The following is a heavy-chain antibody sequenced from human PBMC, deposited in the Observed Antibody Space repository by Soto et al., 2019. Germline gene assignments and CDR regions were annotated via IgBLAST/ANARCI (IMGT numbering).Heavy chain of an antibody. CDR3: ARDLNGELPTGFDY. CDR1: GFIFSSSA. V-gene: IGHV1-58*01. J-gene: IGHJ4*02. D-gene: IGHD4-17*01. CDR2: IVVYSGNT. Sequence: SVKVSCKTSGFIFSSSAVQWVRQARGQRLEWMGRIVVYSGNTNLAQKLQKRITMTRDTSTSTAYMELRSLTSDDTAMYYCARDLNGELPTGFDYWGQGTLVTVSS.